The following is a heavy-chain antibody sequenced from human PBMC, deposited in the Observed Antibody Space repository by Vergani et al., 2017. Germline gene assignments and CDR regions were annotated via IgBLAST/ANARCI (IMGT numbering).Heavy chain of an antibody. CDR3: ARLGLRFAKFYYMDV. J-gene: IGHJ6*03. V-gene: IGHV3-74*03. Sequence: EVQLVESGGGLVQPGGSLRLSCAASGFNFSPYSFQWVRRAPGKGLVWVSRINTDGSETKFADSVKGRFTMSRNNDKNTMYLQMERLRVEDTATYYCARLGLRFAKFYYMDVWGRGTTVSVSS. CDR1: GFNFSPYS. D-gene: IGHD4-17*01. CDR2: INTDGSET.